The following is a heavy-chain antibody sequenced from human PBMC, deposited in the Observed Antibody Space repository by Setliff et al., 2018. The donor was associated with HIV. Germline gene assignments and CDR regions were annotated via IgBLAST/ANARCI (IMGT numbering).Heavy chain of an antibody. CDR1: GFTLSDAW. CDR3: ATVYYYDGSGSPYYFDY. J-gene: IGHJ4*02. Sequence: PGGSLRLSCAASGFTLSDAWMSWVRQAPGKGLEWVGRIKSKADGGTRDYAAPVKGRFVISRDDSKNTLYLQMNGLKTEDTAVYYCATVYYYDGSGSPYYFDYWGQGTLVTVSS. D-gene: IGHD3-22*01. CDR2: IKSKADGGTR. V-gene: IGHV3-15*01.